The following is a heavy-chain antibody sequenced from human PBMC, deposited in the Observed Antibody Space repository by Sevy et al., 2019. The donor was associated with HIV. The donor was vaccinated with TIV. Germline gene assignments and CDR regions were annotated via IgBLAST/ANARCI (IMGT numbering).Heavy chain of an antibody. CDR1: GFTFSSYE. V-gene: IGHV3-48*03. J-gene: IGHJ4*02. Sequence: QLGGPLRLSCAASGFTFSSYEMNWVRQAPGKGLEWVSYISSSGSTIYYADSVKGRFTISRDNAKNSLYLQMNSLRAEDTAVYYCAREGVGALQLAYWGQGTLVTVSS. CDR3: AREGVGALQLAY. CDR2: ISSSGSTI. D-gene: IGHD1-26*01.